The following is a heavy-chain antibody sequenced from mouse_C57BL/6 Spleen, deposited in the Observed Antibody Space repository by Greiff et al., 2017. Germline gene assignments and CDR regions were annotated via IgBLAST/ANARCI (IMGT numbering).Heavy chain of an antibody. Sequence: VQLQQSGAELVKPGASVKISCKASGYAFSSYWMNWVKQRPGKGLEWIGQIYPGDGDTNSNGKFKGKATLTADKSSSTAYMQLSSLTSEDSAVYFCARRDYKDAMDYWGQGTSVTVSS. D-gene: IGHD2-12*01. CDR2: IYPGDGDT. V-gene: IGHV1-80*01. J-gene: IGHJ4*01. CDR3: ARRDYKDAMDY. CDR1: GYAFSSYW.